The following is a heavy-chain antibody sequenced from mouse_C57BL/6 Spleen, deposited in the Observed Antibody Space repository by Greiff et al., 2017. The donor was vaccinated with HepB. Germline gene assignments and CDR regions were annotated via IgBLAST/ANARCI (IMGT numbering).Heavy chain of an antibody. CDR3: TRVGGTEVWFAY. V-gene: IGHV5-9-1*02. CDR2: ISSGGDYI. Sequence: EVKVEESGEGLVKPGGSLKLSCAASGFTFSSYAMSWVRQTPEKRLEWVAYISSGGDYIYYADTVKGRFTISRDNARNTLYLQMSSLKSEDTAMYYCTRVGGTEVWFAYWGQGTLVTVSA. J-gene: IGHJ3*01. CDR1: GFTFSSYA. D-gene: IGHD4-1*01.